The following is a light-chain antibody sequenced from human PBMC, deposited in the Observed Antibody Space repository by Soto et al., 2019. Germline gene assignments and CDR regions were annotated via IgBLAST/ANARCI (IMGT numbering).Light chain of an antibody. V-gene: IGKV3-20*01. J-gene: IGKJ1*01. CDR3: QQYAGSPWT. CDR2: GAS. Sequence: ETVLTQSPGTLSLSPGERATLSCRASQTVRSNYLAWYWQTPGQAPRLLIYGASNRATGIADRFSGSGSGTDFTLIISRLEPEDFALYYCQQYAGSPWTFGQGTKVEIK. CDR1: QTVRSNY.